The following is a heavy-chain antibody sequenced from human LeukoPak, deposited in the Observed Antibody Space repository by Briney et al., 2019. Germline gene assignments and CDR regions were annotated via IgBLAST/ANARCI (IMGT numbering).Heavy chain of an antibody. V-gene: IGHV3-7*01. J-gene: IGHJ4*02. CDR1: GFTSGNHW. Sequence: GGSLRLSCAASGFTSGNHWMSWVRQAPGKGLEWVANINQDGSEKYYVDSVKGRFTISRDNAKNSLYLQMNSLRAEDTAVYYCARVAWLRLYYFDYWGQGTLVTVSS. CDR2: INQDGSEK. D-gene: IGHD5-12*01. CDR3: ARVAWLRLYYFDY.